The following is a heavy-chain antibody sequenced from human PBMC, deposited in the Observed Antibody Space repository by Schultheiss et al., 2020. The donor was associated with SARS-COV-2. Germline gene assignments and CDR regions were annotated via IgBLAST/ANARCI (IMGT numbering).Heavy chain of an antibody. V-gene: IGHV3-33*08. CDR3: ARGLYYYGSGRVDV. Sequence: GGSLRLSFAASGFTFSSYGMHWVRQAPGKGLEWVAVIWYDGSNKYYADSVKGRFTISRDNSKNTLYLQMNSLRAEDTAVYYCARGLYYYGSGRVDVWGQGTTVTVSS. J-gene: IGHJ6*02. CDR2: IWYDGSNK. D-gene: IGHD3-10*01. CDR1: GFTFSSYG.